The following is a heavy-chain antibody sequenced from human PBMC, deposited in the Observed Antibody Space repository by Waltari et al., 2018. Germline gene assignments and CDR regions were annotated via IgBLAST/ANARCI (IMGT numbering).Heavy chain of an antibody. CDR3: AHSFIYDTFDY. D-gene: IGHD3-3*01. CDR1: GFSLSTSGVG. V-gene: IGHV2-5*01. Sequence: QITLKESGPTLVKPTQTLTLTCPFSGFSLSTSGVGVGWIRQPPGKALEWLALIYWNDDKRYSPSLKSRLTISKDTSKNQVVLTMTNMDPVDTATYYCAHSFIYDTFDYWGQGTLVTVSS. CDR2: IYWNDDK. J-gene: IGHJ4*02.